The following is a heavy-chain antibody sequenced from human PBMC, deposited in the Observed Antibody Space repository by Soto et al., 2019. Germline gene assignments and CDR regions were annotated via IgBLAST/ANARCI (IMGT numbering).Heavy chain of an antibody. V-gene: IGHV3-30*03. CDR1: GFTFSSYG. CDR3: GARAWALSGRIFQDWFDL. J-gene: IGHJ5*02. CDR2: ISYDGSNK. D-gene: IGHD3-3*02. Sequence: GGSLRLSCAASGFTFSSYGMHWVRQAPGKGLEWVAVISYDGSNKYYADSVKGRFTISRDNSKNTLYLQMNSLRAEDTAVYYCGARAWALSGRIFQDWFDLWAEGTLVTVSS.